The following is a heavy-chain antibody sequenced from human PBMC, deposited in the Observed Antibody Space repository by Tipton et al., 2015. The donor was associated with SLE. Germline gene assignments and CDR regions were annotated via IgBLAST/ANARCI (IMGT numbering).Heavy chain of an antibody. CDR2: IYHRGGT. D-gene: IGHD3-22*01. CDR1: DYSFRSDSY. Sequence: TLSLTCTVSDYSFRSDSYWGWIRQPPGKGLEWIGTIYHRGGTYYNPSLKSRVAISIDTSKNQFSLKLASVTAADTALYYCARDRRMDSRDNYRPDGFNIWGQGTMVTVPS. CDR3: ARDRRMDSRDNYRPDGFNI. V-gene: IGHV4-38-2*02. J-gene: IGHJ3*02.